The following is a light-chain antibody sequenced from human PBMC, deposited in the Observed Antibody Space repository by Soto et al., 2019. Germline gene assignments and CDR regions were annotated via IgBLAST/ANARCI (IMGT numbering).Light chain of an antibody. J-gene: IGKJ1*01. Sequence: DIQMTQSPSTLSASVGDRVTITFRASQTIFSWLAWYQQKPGTPPKLLIYKASTLQSGVPSRFSGSGSGTEFTLTISSLQPDDFATYYCQQYNRYWTFGQGTKVDIK. CDR3: QQYNRYWT. CDR1: QTIFSW. V-gene: IGKV1-5*03. CDR2: KAS.